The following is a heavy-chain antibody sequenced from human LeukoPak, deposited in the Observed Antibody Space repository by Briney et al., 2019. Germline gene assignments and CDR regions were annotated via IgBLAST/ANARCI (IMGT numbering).Heavy chain of an antibody. D-gene: IGHD3-16*01. CDR3: ARDGGMINAAYFHY. Sequence: PGGSLRLSCAASGFTFDDYGMNWVRQAPGKGLEWVSGINWNGGSTGYADSVKGRFTISRDNAKNSLYLQMNSLRAEDTALYYCARDGGMINAAYFHYWGQGTLVTVSS. CDR1: GFTFDDYG. J-gene: IGHJ4*02. CDR2: INWNGGST. V-gene: IGHV3-20*04.